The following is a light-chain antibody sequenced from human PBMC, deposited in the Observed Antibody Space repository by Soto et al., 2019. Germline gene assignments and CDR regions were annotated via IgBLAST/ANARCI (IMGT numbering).Light chain of an antibody. J-gene: IGKJ1*01. CDR2: GAS. CDR1: QSVNSN. Sequence: EVVMTPSPGILSLSTGERATLSCRASQSVNSNLAWYQQKPGQAPRLLIYGASTRATGIPARFSGSGSGTEFTLTISSLQPDDFATYYCQHYKMYSPWTFGQGTKVDIK. CDR3: QHYKMYSPWT. V-gene: IGKV3-15*01.